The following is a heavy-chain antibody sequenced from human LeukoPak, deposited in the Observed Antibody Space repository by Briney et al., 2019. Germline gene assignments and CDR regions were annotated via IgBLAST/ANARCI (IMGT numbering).Heavy chain of an antibody. Sequence: PGGFLRLSCAASGFTFNSYNMNWVRQAPGKGLEWVSSITSSSTYMYYADSVKGRFTISRDNSKNTLYLQMNSLRAEDTAVYYCARDSSGWTFDYWGQGTLVTVSS. CDR1: GFTFNSYN. CDR3: ARDSSGWTFDY. J-gene: IGHJ4*02. D-gene: IGHD6-19*01. CDR2: ITSSSTYM. V-gene: IGHV3-21*01.